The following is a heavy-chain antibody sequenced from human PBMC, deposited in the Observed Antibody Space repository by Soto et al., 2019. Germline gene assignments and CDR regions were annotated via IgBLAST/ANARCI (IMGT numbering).Heavy chain of an antibody. CDR1: GFTFSTYA. D-gene: IGHD3-3*01. CDR3: AKDLSFCSGTTCSQHDGSDN. J-gene: IGHJ4*02. CDR2: ISFDGNSR. V-gene: IGHV3-30*18. Sequence: QAQLVESGGGVVQSGRSLRLSCAASGFTFSTYAMHWVRQAPGKGLEWVAVISFDGNSRFYRDSVKGRFTNSRDNSKNTLYLEVRRLRVDVTAVYFCAKDLSFCSGTTCSQHDGSDNWGQGTLITGSA.